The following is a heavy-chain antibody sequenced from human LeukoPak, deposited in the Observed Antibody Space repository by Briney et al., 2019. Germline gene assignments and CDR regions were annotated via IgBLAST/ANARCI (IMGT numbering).Heavy chain of an antibody. CDR2: IYYTGTT. J-gene: IGHJ4*02. D-gene: IGHD3-3*01. Sequence: PSETLSLTCTVSGGSISSSLYHWGWIRQSPGKNLEWLGSIYYTGTTHYNPSLKSRVTISVDTSKNQFSLKLSSVTAADTAVYYCARDGSYDFWSGYYRYYFDYWGQGTLVTVSS. CDR3: ARDGSYDFWSGYYRYYFDY. V-gene: IGHV4-39*07. CDR1: GGSISSSLYH.